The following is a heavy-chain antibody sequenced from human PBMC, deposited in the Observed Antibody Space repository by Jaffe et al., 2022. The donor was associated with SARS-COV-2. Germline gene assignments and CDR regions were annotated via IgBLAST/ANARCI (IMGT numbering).Heavy chain of an antibody. CDR2: IYTSGST. J-gene: IGHJ3*02. D-gene: IGHD1-7*01. V-gene: IGHV4-61*02. CDR1: GGSISSGSYY. CDR3: ARDPTTRTGTTSGAFDI. Sequence: QVQLQESGPGLVKPSQTLSLTCTVSGGSISSGSYYWSWIRQPAGKGLEWIGRIYTSGSTNYNPSLKSRVTISVDTSKNQFSLKLSSVTAADTAVYYCARDPTTRTGTTSGAFDIWGQGTMVTVSS.